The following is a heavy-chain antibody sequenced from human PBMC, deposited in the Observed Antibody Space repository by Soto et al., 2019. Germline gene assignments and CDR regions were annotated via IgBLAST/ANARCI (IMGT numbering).Heavy chain of an antibody. J-gene: IGHJ4*02. D-gene: IGHD4-4*01. CDR1: GGSISSYY. CDR2: IYYSGST. V-gene: IGHV4-59*01. CDR3: ASFYALQGFDY. Sequence: SETLSLTCTVSGGSISSYYWSWIRQPPGKGLEWIGYIYYSGSTNYNPSLKSRVTISVDTSKNQFSLKLSSVTAADTAVYYCASFYALQGFDYWGQGTLVTVSS.